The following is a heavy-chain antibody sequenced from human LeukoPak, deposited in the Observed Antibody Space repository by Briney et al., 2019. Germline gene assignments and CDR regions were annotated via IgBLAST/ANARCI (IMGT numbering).Heavy chain of an antibody. Sequence: GASVKVSCKASGYTFTSYDINWVRQATGQGLEWMGWMNPNSGNTGYAQKFQGRVTMTRNTSISTAYMELSSLRSEDTAVYYCARVSPDSSGWSHYYYYYGMDVWGQGTTVTISS. D-gene: IGHD6-19*01. CDR2: MNPNSGNT. V-gene: IGHV1-8*01. J-gene: IGHJ6*02. CDR1: GYTFTSYD. CDR3: ARVSPDSSGWSHYYYYYGMDV.